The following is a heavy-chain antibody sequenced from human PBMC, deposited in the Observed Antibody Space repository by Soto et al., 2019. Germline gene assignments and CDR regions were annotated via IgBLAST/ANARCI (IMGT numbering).Heavy chain of an antibody. CDR1: GFTFSSYA. J-gene: IGHJ6*02. Sequence: GGSLRLSCAASGFTFSSYAMHWVRQAPGKGLEWVAVIWYDGSNKYYADPVKGRFTISRDNSRNTLYLQMNSLRAEDTAVYYCAGDPGGNCYFCMDVWGQGTTVTVSS. V-gene: IGHV3-33*01. CDR2: IWYDGSNK. D-gene: IGHD2-15*01. CDR3: AGDPGGNCYFCMDV.